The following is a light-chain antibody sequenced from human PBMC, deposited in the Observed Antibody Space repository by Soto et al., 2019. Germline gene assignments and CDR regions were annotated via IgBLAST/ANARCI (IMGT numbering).Light chain of an antibody. CDR1: QTISRW. V-gene: IGKV1-5*01. J-gene: IGKJ5*01. CDR2: DAS. Sequence: IRMTQSPSSFSASTGDRVTITCRASQTISRWLAWYQQKPGRAPKLLIYDASTLESGVPSRFSGSGSETEFTLTISRLQPDDFATYFCHSRAFGQGTRLEI. CDR3: HSRA.